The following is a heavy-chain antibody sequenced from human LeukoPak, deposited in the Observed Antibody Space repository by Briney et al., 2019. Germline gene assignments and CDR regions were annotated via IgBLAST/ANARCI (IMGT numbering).Heavy chain of an antibody. Sequence: PSETLSLTCTVSGGSISSSSYYWGWIRQPPGKGLEWIGSIYYSGSTYYNPSLQSRVTISVDTSKNQFSLKLSSVTAADTAVYYCARQYYYDSSGYYSHNWFDPWGQGTLVTVSS. D-gene: IGHD3-22*01. CDR2: IYYSGST. V-gene: IGHV4-39*01. CDR1: GGSISSSSYY. CDR3: ARQYYYDSSGYYSHNWFDP. J-gene: IGHJ5*02.